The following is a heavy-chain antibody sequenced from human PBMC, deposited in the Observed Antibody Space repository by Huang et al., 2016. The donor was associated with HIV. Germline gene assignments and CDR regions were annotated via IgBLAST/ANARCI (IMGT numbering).Heavy chain of an antibody. CDR3: ARFRGPQVTLNWLDP. D-gene: IGHD3-10*01. Sequence: QVQLVQSGPEMKKPGASVNVSCKASGYTFFTYSISWVRQATGQGRECKGWVSTYKGHTNYAQKFQGRLTLTTDVSTSSAYMELKNLRSDDTAVYYCARFRGPQVTLNWLDPWGQGTLVTVSS. J-gene: IGHJ5*02. CDR2: VSTYKGHT. V-gene: IGHV1-18*01. CDR1: GYTFFTYS.